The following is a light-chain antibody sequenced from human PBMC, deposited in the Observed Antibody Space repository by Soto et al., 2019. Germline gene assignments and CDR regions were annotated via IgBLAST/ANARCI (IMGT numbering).Light chain of an antibody. V-gene: IGKV1-9*01. CDR3: QQLKRFPFT. CDR2: AAS. J-gene: IGKJ3*01. Sequence: DIQLTQSPSFLSASVADRVTITCRASQDISSYLAWYQQKPGKAPKLLIYAASTLQSGVPSRFSGSGSGTEFTLTISSLQPEDFSSYYCQQLKRFPFTFGPGTEVEIK. CDR1: QDISSY.